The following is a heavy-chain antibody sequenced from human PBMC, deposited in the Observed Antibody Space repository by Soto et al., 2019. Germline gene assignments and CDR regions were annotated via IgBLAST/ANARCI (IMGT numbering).Heavy chain of an antibody. CDR2: IKTDGSFT. D-gene: IGHD1-1*01. V-gene: IGHV3-74*01. J-gene: IGHJ4*02. CDR1: GFTFSKHW. CDR3: VRDNNWSLDY. Sequence: GSLRLSCAASGFTFSKHWMHWVRQAPGKGLVWVSHIKTDGSFTRDADSLKGRFTISRDNARNTLYLQMNGLRAEDTAIYYCVRDNNWSLDYWGQGTLVTVSS.